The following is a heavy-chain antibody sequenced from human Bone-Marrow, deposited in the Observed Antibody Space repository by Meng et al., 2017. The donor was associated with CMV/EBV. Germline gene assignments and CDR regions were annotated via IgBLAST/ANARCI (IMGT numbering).Heavy chain of an antibody. D-gene: IGHD4-11*01. CDR1: GFTFSSYW. CDR2: ITASGGST. CDR3: ARGVYSNYDS. Sequence: GESLKISCAASGFTFSSYWMSWIRQAPGKGLEWVSAITASGGSTYYADSVKGRFTISRDNSKDTVSMQMNSLRAEDTAMYYCARGVYSNYDSWGQGTLVTVSS. J-gene: IGHJ4*02. V-gene: IGHV3-23*01.